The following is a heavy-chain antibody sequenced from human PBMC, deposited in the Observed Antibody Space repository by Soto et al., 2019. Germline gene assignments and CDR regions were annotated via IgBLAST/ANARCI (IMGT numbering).Heavy chain of an antibody. Sequence: SETLSLTCSVSGGSISSHRWAWIRQPPGKGLEWIGYAIHSGSTKYKPSLRSRVTISIDTSKSRFSLKVGSVTAADTAVYYCARLGYYDSSDLDCWGRGTLVTVSS. CDR1: GGSISSHR. D-gene: IGHD3-22*01. J-gene: IGHJ4*02. CDR3: ARLGYYDSSDLDC. CDR2: AIHSGST. V-gene: IGHV4-59*11.